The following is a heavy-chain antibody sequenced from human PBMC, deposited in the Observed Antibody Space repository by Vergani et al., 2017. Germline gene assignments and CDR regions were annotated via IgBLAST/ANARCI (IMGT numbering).Heavy chain of an antibody. D-gene: IGHD3-22*01. CDR1: GGTFSNS. CDR3: ARSSGYYSYYFDF. Sequence: QVQLVQSGAEVKKPGSSVKVSCKASGGTFSNSISWVRQAPGQGLEWMGRIIPIFGTTSYAQKFQGRVTILADESTSTAYMELSSLRSEDTAVYYCARSSGYYSYYFDFWGQGTLVTVSS. V-gene: IGHV1-69*18. CDR2: IIPIFGTT. J-gene: IGHJ4*02.